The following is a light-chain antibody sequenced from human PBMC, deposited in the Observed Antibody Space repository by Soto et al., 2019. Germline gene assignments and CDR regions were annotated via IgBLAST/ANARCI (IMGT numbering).Light chain of an antibody. J-gene: IGLJ1*01. CDR2: EVT. Sequence: QSVLTQPASVSGSPGQSITISCTGTSSDVGGYNYVSWYQQRPGKAPKLIIYEVTRRPSGVPDRIFASKSDTTASLTVSGLQAEDEADYYCSSFAGTNSFVFGTGTKVTVL. CDR1: SSDVGGYNY. V-gene: IGLV2-8*01. CDR3: SSFAGTNSFV.